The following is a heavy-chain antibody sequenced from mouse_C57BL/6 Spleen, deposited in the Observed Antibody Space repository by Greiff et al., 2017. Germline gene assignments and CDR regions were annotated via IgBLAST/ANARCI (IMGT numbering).Heavy chain of an antibody. CDR1: GYTFTSYW. V-gene: IGHV1-52*01. CDR3: ARDAVAYYYAMDY. J-gene: IGHJ4*01. CDR2: IDPSDSET. D-gene: IGHD6-5*01. Sequence: VQLQQPGAELVRPGSSVKLSCKASGYTFTSYWMHWVKQRPIQGLEWIGNIDPSDSETHYNQKFKDKATLTVDKSSSTAYMQLSSLTSEYSAVYYGARDAVAYYYAMDYWGQGTSVTVSS.